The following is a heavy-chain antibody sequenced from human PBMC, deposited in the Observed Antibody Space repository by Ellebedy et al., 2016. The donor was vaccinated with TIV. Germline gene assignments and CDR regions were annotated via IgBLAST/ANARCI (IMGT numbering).Heavy chain of an antibody. D-gene: IGHD2-15*01. J-gene: IGHJ5*02. Sequence: GGSLRLXCAASGFSFSAYYMDWVRQAPGKGLEWVGRSRNRGDGYTTEYAPSVEGRFTISRDESKDSLFLQMNSLKIEDTAVYYCAREDWWRFDPWGQGTLVTVSS. CDR2: SRNRGDGYTT. CDR1: GFSFSAYY. CDR3: AREDWWRFDP. V-gene: IGHV3-72*01.